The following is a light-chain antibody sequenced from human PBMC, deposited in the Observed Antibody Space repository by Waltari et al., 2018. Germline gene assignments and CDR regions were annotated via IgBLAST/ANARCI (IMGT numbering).Light chain of an antibody. CDR1: QSVLAYSDNRNY. J-gene: IGKJ4*01. Sequence: DIVMTQSPDSLAVSLGERATIDCKTSQSVLAYSDNRNYLAWSQQKPGQPPKLLMYCASTRESGVPDRFSGGGSGTDFSLTISDLQAEDVAAYYCHQYYSSPLTFGGGTKVDIK. CDR2: CAS. CDR3: HQYYSSPLT. V-gene: IGKV4-1*01.